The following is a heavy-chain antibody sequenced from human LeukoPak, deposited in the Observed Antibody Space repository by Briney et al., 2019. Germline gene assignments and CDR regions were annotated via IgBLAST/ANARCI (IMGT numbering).Heavy chain of an antibody. CDR2: IYHSGST. D-gene: IGHD3-22*01. V-gene: IGHV4-30-2*01. CDR1: GGSISSGGYS. Sequence: SETLSLTCAVSGGSISSGGYSWSWIRQPPGKGLEWIGYIYHSGSTYYNPSLKSRVTISVDRSKNQFSLKLSSVTAADAAVYYCARGADYYDSSGYYYRKEGAFDIWGQGTMVTVSS. J-gene: IGHJ3*02. CDR3: ARGADYYDSSGYYYRKEGAFDI.